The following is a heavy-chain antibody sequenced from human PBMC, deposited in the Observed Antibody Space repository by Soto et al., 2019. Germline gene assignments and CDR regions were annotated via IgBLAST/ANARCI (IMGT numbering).Heavy chain of an antibody. CDR1: GFFVRDFG. Sequence: GGSLRLSCVASGFFVRDFGMHWVRQAPGKGLEWVSVIWYDGSNTYQGESVKGRFTISRDNSKNTLYLQMNGLRVEDTAVYYCAKDRLAGNFDYWGQGTQVTVSS. J-gene: IGHJ4*02. V-gene: IGHV3-33*06. CDR3: AKDRLAGNFDY. CDR2: IWYDGSNT.